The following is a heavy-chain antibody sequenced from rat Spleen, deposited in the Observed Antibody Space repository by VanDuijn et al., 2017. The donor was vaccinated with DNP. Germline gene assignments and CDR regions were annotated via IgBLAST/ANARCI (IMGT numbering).Heavy chain of an antibody. Sequence: EVQLAESGGGLVQPGRSLKLSCVTSGFTFNNYWMTWIRQAPGKGLEWVASITHDGTSTYYRDSVKGRFTISRDDAKTTLYLQMDSLRSEDTATYYCARHNSGYFDYWGQGVMVTVSS. CDR3: ARHNSGYFDY. CDR1: GFTFNNYW. D-gene: IGHD4-3*01. J-gene: IGHJ2*01. V-gene: IGHV5-31*01. CDR2: ITHDGTST.